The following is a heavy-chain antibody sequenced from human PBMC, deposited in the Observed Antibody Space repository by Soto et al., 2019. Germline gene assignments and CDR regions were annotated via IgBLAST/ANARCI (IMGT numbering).Heavy chain of an antibody. Sequence: EVQLVESGGGLVKPGGSLRLSCAASGFTFSSYSMNWVRQAPGKGLEWVSSISSSSSYIYYADSVKGRFTISRDNAKNSLYLQMNRLRAEDTAVYYCARGGSYSSYYYGMDVWGQGTTVTVSS. D-gene: IGHD1-26*01. J-gene: IGHJ6*02. CDR3: ARGGSYSSYYYGMDV. CDR2: ISSSSSYI. CDR1: GFTFSSYS. V-gene: IGHV3-21*01.